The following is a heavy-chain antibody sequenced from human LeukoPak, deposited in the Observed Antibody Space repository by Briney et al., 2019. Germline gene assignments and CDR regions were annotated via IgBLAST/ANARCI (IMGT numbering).Heavy chain of an antibody. CDR3: ARRYQVYDWSDAFDI. CDR1: GGSISSGDYY. V-gene: IGHV4-30-4*01. D-gene: IGHD5/OR15-5a*01. CDR2: IYYSGST. Sequence: SQTLSLTCTVSGGSISSGDYYWSWIRQPPGKGLEWIGYIYYSGSTNYNPSLKSRVTISVDTSKNQFSLKLSSVTAADTAVYYCARRYQVYDWSDAFDIWGQGTMVTVSS. J-gene: IGHJ3*02.